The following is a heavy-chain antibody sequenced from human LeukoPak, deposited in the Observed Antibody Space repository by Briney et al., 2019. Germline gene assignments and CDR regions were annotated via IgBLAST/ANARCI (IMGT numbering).Heavy chain of an antibody. CDR3: ARLDATMLYFDY. CDR2: IYYSGSA. J-gene: IGHJ4*02. CDR1: GGSISSSGYY. V-gene: IGHV4-39*06. D-gene: IGHD3-10*02. Sequence: SETQSLTCTVSGGSISSSGYYWGWIRQPPGKGLEWIGSIYYSGSAYYNPSLKSLVTISVDTSKNQFPLNLSSVTAADTALYYCARLDATMLYFDYWGQGTLVTVSS.